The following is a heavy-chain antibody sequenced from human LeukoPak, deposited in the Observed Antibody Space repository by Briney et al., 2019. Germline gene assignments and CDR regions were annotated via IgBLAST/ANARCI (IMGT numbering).Heavy chain of an antibody. CDR2: IRSKAYGGTT. CDR1: GFTFGDYA. J-gene: IGHJ4*02. Sequence: PGRSLRLSCTASGFTFGDYAMSWVRRAPGKGLEWVGFIRSKAYGGTTEYAASVKGRFTISRDDSKSIAYLQMNSLKTEDTAVYYCTRESSSWFYDYWGQGTLVTVSS. CDR3: TRESSSWFYDY. D-gene: IGHD6-13*01. V-gene: IGHV3-49*04.